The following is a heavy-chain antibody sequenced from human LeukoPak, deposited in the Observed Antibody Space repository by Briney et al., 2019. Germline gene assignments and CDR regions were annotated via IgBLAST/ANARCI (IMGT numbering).Heavy chain of an antibody. V-gene: IGHV3-30*09. CDR2: ISYDGSNK. J-gene: IGHJ5*02. CDR3: ASSPYCSSTSCPQDP. Sequence: GGSLRLSCAASGFTFSSYAMHWVRQAPGKGLEWVAVISYDGSNKYYADSVKGRFAISRDNSKNTLYLQMNSLRAEDTAVYYCASSPYCSSTSCPQDPGGQGTLVTVSS. D-gene: IGHD2-2*01. CDR1: GFTFSSYA.